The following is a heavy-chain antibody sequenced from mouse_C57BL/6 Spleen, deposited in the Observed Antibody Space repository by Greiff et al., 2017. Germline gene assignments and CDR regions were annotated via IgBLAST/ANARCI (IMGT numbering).Heavy chain of an antibody. D-gene: IGHD4-1*01. CDR3: AREGVGPYFDY. J-gene: IGHJ2*01. Sequence: QVQLQQSGAELARPGASVKLSCKASGYTFTSYGISWVKQRTGQGLEWIGEIDPSSGNTYYNEQFKGKATLTADNSSSTAYMELRSLTAEDSAVYVCAREGVGPYFDYWGQGTTLTVAS. V-gene: IGHV1-81*01. CDR2: IDPSSGNT. CDR1: GYTFTSYG.